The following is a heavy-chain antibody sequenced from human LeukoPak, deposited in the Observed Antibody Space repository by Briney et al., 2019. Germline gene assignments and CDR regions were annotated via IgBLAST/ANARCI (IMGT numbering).Heavy chain of an antibody. D-gene: IGHD3-10*01. Sequence: SETLSLTCAVYGGSFSGYYWSWIRQPPRKGLEWIGEINHSGSTNYNPSLKSRVTISVDTSKNQFSLKLSSVTAADTAVYYCARETRITMVPSFDYWGQGTLVTVSS. CDR1: GGSFSGYY. J-gene: IGHJ4*02. V-gene: IGHV4-34*01. CDR3: ARETRITMVPSFDY. CDR2: INHSGST.